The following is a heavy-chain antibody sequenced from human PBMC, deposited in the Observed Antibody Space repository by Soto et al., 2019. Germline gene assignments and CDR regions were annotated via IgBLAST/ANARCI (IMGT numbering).Heavy chain of an antibody. CDR1: DGSISSGGYS. V-gene: IGHV4-30-2*01. CDR2: IYHSGST. CDR3: ARHPAGYSYYSYMDV. D-gene: IGHD3-22*01. J-gene: IGHJ6*03. Sequence: SETLSLTCAVSDGSISSGGYSWSWIRQPPGKGLEWIGYIYHSGSTHYNPSLKSRVTISVDTSKNQFSLKLSSVTAADTAVYYCARHPAGYSYYSYMDVWGKGTTVTVSS.